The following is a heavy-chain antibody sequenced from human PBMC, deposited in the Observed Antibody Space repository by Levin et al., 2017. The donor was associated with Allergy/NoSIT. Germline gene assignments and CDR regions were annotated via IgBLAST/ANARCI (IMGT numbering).Heavy chain of an antibody. CDR3: AKGSYSGYDYKWFDP. D-gene: IGHD5-12*01. V-gene: IGHV3-23*01. CDR1: GFTFSSYA. Sequence: GESLKISCAASGFTFSSYAMSWVRQAPGKGLEWVSAISGSGGSTYYADSVKGRFTISRDNSKNTLYLQMNSLRAEDTAVYYCAKGSYSGYDYKWFDPWGQGTLVTVSS. J-gene: IGHJ5*02. CDR2: ISGSGGST.